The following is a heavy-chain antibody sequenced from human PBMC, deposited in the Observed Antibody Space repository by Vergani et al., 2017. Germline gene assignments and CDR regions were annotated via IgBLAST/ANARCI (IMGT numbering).Heavy chain of an antibody. Sequence: QVQLVESGGGVVQPGRSLRLSCAASGFTFSSYGMHWVRQAPGKGLEWVAVISYDGSNKYYADSVKGRFTISRDNSKNTLYLQMNSLRAEDTAVYYCAKGGFHSSSPPDYYYMYVWGKGTTVTVSS. CDR1: GFTFSSYG. J-gene: IGHJ6*03. D-gene: IGHD6-6*01. CDR2: ISYDGSNK. CDR3: AKGGFHSSSPPDYYYMYV. V-gene: IGHV3-30*18.